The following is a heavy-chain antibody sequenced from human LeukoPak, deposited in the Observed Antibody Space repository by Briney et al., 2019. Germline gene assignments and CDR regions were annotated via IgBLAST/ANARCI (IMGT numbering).Heavy chain of an antibody. CDR1: GFTFSGSA. D-gene: IGHD6-19*01. Sequence: PGGSLRLSCAASGFTFSGSAMHWVRQASGKGLEWVGRIRSKANSYATAYAASVKGRFTISRDDSKNTAYLQMNSLKTEDTAVYYCTAAVAGQWVSDYSGQGTLVTVSS. J-gene: IGHJ4*02. V-gene: IGHV3-73*01. CDR3: TAAVAGQWVSDY. CDR2: IRSKANSYAT.